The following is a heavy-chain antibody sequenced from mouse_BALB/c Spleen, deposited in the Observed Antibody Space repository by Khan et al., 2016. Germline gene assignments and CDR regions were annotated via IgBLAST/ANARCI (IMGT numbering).Heavy chain of an antibody. CDR1: GFSLTSYG. CDR2: IWSGGST. J-gene: IGHJ1*01. CDR3: VGYYDV. V-gene: IGHV2-2*02. Sequence: QVQLQESGPGLVQPSQSLSITCTVSGFSLTSYGVHWVRQSPGKGLEWLGVIWSGGSTDYNAAFISRLSISKDNSKSQVFFKMNSLQANDTAIYYCVGYYDVWGAGTTVTVSS.